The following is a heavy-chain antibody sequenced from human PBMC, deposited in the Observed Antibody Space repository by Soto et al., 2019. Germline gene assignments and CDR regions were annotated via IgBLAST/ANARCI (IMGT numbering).Heavy chain of an antibody. J-gene: IGHJ4*02. CDR1: YW. CDR2: ISPGDSDT. D-gene: IGHD3-9*01. Sequence: YWSWIRQHPGKGLEWMGIISPGDSDTKYSQSFQGQVTISADKSISTAFLQWNSLKASDTAMYYCARHATYYDILTGYYFDYWGQGTPVTVSS. V-gene: IGHV5-51*01. CDR3: ARHATYYDILTGYYFDY.